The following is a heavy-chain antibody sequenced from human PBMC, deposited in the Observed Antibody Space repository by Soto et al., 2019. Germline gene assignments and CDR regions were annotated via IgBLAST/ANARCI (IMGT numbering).Heavy chain of an antibody. CDR1: GGSISSYY. CDR3: ARETYYMNWFDP. D-gene: IGHD1-26*01. V-gene: IGHV4-59*01. Sequence: PSETLSFTCTVSGGSISSYYWSWIRQPPGKGLEWIGYIYYSGSTNYNPSLKSRVTISVDTSKNQSSLKLSSVTAADTAVYYCARETYYMNWFDPWGQGTLVTVSS. CDR2: IYYSGST. J-gene: IGHJ5*02.